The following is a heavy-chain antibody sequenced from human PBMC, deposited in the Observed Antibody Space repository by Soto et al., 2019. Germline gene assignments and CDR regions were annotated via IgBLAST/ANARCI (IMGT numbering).Heavy chain of an antibody. D-gene: IGHD1-26*01. CDR2: ISGSGGST. V-gene: IGHV3-23*01. CDR1: GFTFSSYA. J-gene: IGHJ6*02. Sequence: EVQLLESGGGLVQPRGSLRLSCAASGFTFSSYAMSWVRQAPGKGLEWVSAISGSGGSTYYADSVKGRFTISRDNSKNTLYLQMNSVRAEDTAVYYCAKDLLMGATGNYYYNGMDVWGQGTTVTVSS. CDR3: AKDLLMGATGNYYYNGMDV.